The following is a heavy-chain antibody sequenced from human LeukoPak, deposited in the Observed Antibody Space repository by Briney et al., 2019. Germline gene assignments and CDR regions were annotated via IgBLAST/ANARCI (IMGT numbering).Heavy chain of an antibody. CDR3: ARVSYYYNYMDV. Sequence: SETLSLTCTVSGASISSSSYYWGWIRQPPGKGLEWIGSIYYSGSTYYNPTLKSRVTISVDTSKNQFSLKLSSVTAADTAVYYCARVSYYYNYMDVWGKGTTVTVSS. V-gene: IGHV4-39*07. CDR1: GASISSSSYY. J-gene: IGHJ6*03. CDR2: IYYSGST.